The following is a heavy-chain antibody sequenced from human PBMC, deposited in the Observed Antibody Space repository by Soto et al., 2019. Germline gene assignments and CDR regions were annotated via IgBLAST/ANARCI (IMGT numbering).Heavy chain of an antibody. CDR3: ARDRPVVVPAVSYYYYYMDV. CDR2: IYYSGST. CDR1: GGSISSYY. J-gene: IGHJ6*03. D-gene: IGHD2-2*01. V-gene: IGHV4-59*01. Sequence: SETLSLTCTVSGGSISSYYWSWIRQPPGKGLEWIGYIYYSGSTNYNPSLKSRVTISVDTSKNQFSLKLSSVTAADTAVYYCARDRPVVVPAVSYYYYYMDVWGKGITVTVSS.